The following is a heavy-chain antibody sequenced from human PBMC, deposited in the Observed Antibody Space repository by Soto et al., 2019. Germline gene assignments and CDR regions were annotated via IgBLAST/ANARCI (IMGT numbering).Heavy chain of an antibody. V-gene: IGHV1-3*01. J-gene: IGHJ4*02. CDR2: INAGNGNT. CDR3: ARDSDSSGYLLDY. Sequence: ASVKVSCKASGYTFTSYAMHWVRQAPGQRLEWMGWINAGNGNTKYSQKFQGRVTITRDTSASTAYMELSSLRSEDTAVYYCARDSDSSGYLLDYWGQGTLVTVS. D-gene: IGHD3-22*01. CDR1: GYTFTSYA.